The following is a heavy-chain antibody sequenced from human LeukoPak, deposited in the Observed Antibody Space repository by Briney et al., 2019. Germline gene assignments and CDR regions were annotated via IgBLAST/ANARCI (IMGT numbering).Heavy chain of an antibody. CDR3: ARGGTYDI. CDR1: GFTYSRYW. Sequence: GGSLRLSCVVSGFTYSRYWMTWFRQAPGKGLEWVANIKQDGSQKNYVDSVNGRFTISRDNAKKSLYLQMNSLRGEDTAVYFCARGGTYDIWGQGTRVTVSS. CDR2: IKQDGSQK. J-gene: IGHJ3*02. V-gene: IGHV3-7*01.